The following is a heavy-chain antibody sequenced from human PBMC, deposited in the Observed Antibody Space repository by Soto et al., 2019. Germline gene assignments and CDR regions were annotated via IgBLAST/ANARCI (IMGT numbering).Heavy chain of an antibody. CDR3: ARAPPYCSSTSCYPFDY. J-gene: IGHJ4*02. D-gene: IGHD2-2*01. V-gene: IGHV3-74*01. CDR2: INSDGSST. CDR1: GFTFSSYW. Sequence: GGSLRLSCAASGFTFSSYWMHWVRQAPGKGLVWVSRINSDGSSTSYADSVKGRFTISRDNAKNTLYLQMNSLRAEDTAVYYCARAPPYCSSTSCYPFDYWGQGTLVTVSS.